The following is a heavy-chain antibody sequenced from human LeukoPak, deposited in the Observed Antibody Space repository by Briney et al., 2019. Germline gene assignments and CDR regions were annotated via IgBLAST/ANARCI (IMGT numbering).Heavy chain of an antibody. CDR2: IYSGGNT. CDR3: ARAFVTAAGFFDT. V-gene: IGHV3-66*02. J-gene: IGHJ4*02. CDR1: GFTFDDYG. D-gene: IGHD6-13*01. Sequence: PGGSLRLSCAASGFTFDDYGMSWVRQAPGKGLEWVSVIYSGGNTYYADSVKGRFTISRDNSVNTLYLQMNSLRTEDTAMYYCARAFVTAAGFFDTWGRGTLVTVSS.